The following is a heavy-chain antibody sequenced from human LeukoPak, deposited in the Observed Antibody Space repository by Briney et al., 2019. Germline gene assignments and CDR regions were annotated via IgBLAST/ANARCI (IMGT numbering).Heavy chain of an antibody. CDR2: ITGSGDST. V-gene: IGHV3-23*01. CDR3: AKAQGLWYFDS. CDR1: GFTFSSYA. D-gene: IGHD2-21*01. J-gene: IGHJ4*02. Sequence: GGSLRVSCAASGFTFSSYAMSWVRQAPGRGLEWVSAITGSGDSTYYADSVKGRFTISRDYSKNTLYLEMNSLRAEDTAVYYCAKAQGLWYFDSWGQGTLITVSS.